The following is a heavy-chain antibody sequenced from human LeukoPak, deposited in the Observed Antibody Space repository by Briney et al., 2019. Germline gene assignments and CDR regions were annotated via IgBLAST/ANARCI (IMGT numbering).Heavy chain of an antibody. CDR1: GFTFSRYW. Sequence: GGSLRLSCAGSGFTFSRYWMSWVRQAPGKGLEWVANIKQGGSESYYVDSVKGRFTISRDDAKNSLYLQMNSLRAEDTAVYYCAGDQGVRESTTYWGQGTLVTVSS. J-gene: IGHJ4*02. V-gene: IGHV3-7*01. CDR2: IKQGGSES. D-gene: IGHD1-7*01. CDR3: AGDQGVRESTTY.